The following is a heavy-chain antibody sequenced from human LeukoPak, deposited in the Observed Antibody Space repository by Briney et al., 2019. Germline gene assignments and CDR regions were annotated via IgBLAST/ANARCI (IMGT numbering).Heavy chain of an antibody. D-gene: IGHD3-10*01. Sequence: ASVKVSCKASGYTFTNYYMHWVRQAPGQGLEWMGIINPSGGSTSYAQKFQGRVTMTRDTSTSTVYMELSSLRSEDTAVYYCARDGSGIDTEYYFDYWGQGTLVTVSS. J-gene: IGHJ4*02. V-gene: IGHV1-46*01. CDR3: ARDGSGIDTEYYFDY. CDR1: GYTFTNYY. CDR2: INPSGGST.